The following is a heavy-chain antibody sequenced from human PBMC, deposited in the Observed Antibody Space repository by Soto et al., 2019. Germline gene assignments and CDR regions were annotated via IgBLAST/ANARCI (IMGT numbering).Heavy chain of an antibody. V-gene: IGHV3-33*05. CDR3: ARWGTTGGLDV. D-gene: IGHD3-16*01. CDR1: GFTFRSYV. J-gene: IGHJ4*01. Sequence: QVQLVESGGGVVQPGTSLRLSCVGSGFTFRSYVIHWVRQAPGKGLEWVALTSSDGSNNFYGDSVKGRFTISRHNSRNTVELQMDSLRVEDTALYYCARWGTTGGLDVWGHGTLVSVSS. CDR2: TSSDGSNN.